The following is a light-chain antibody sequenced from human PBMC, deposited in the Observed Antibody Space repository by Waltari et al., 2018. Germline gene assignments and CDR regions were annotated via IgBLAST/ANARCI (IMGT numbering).Light chain of an antibody. V-gene: IGLV3-21*02. CDR1: DIGSNN. J-gene: IGLJ3*02. CDR2: YVT. CDR3: QVWDSSSDPVV. Sequence: SFVLTQPPSVSVAPGQTAKITCGGNDIGSNNVHWYQQKPGQAPVVVVYYVTDRPSGIPERFSGSTSGNTATLTINRVEAGDEADYFCQVWDSSSDPVVFGGGTKLTVL.